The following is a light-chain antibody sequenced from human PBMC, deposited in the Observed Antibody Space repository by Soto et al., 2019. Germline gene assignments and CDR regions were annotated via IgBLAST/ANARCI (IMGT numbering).Light chain of an antibody. V-gene: IGKV1-39*01. CDR1: QSISSY. CDR3: QQSYSTLLT. J-gene: IGKJ5*01. Sequence: NQMTQSPSSLSASVGDRVTITCRASQSISSYLNWYQQKPGKAPKLLIYAASSLQSGVPSRFSGSGSGTDFTLTISSLQPEDFATYYCQQSYSTLLTFGQGTRLEIK. CDR2: AAS.